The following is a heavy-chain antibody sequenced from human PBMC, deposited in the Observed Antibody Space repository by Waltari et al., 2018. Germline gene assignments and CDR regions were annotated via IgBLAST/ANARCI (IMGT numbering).Heavy chain of an antibody. CDR1: GSSISDNYY. CDR3: ARAQTTGYDYAY. J-gene: IGHJ4*02. CDR2: IYHSGRT. D-gene: IGHD3-9*01. V-gene: IGHV4-38-2*01. Sequence: QVQLQESGPGLVKPSETLSLTCAVSGSSISDNYYWAWIRQPPGKGLEWIGSIYHSGRTYYSPSLRSRRTMSLDTSKNQLSLRLTSVTATDTAVYYCARAQTTGYDYAYWGQGTLVTVSS.